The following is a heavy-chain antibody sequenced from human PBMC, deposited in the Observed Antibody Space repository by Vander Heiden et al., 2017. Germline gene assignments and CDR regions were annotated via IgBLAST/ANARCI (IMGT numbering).Heavy chain of an antibody. J-gene: IGHJ6*02. CDR2: IKQDGSAK. CDR1: GFPFSNTW. CDR3: AKNGGAHGMDV. V-gene: IGHV3-7*01. D-gene: IGHD4-17*01. Sequence: EVQLVVPGGGLVQPGGPLRLSCAASGFPFSNTWMSWGRQAPGKGLEWVANIKQDGSAKNYMDSVKGRFTVSRNNAENSLFLQMSSLRDEDTAVYYCAKNGGAHGMDVWGQGTTVTVSS.